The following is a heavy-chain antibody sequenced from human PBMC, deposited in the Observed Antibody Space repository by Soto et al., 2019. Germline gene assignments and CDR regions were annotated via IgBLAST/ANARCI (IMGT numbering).Heavy chain of an antibody. Sequence: GGSLRLSCAASGFTSSSYSIHWVRQAPGKGLEWVSAITRNSDIYYADSVKGRFTISRDNAQNSVSLQMNSLRAEDTAVYYCAREETAWPLAYGLDVWGQGTTVTVSS. CDR1: GFTSSSYS. CDR2: ITRNSDI. J-gene: IGHJ6*02. V-gene: IGHV3-21*01. CDR3: AREETAWPLAYGLDV. D-gene: IGHD2-21*02.